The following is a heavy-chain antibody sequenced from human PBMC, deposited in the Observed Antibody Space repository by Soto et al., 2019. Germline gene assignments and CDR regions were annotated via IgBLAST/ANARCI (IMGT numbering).Heavy chain of an antibody. CDR3: ARVTVTTSQDFDY. V-gene: IGHV4-34*01. D-gene: IGHD4-17*01. J-gene: IGHJ4*02. Sequence: QVQLQQWGAGLLKPSETLSLTCAVYGGSFSGYYWSWIRQPPGKGLEWIGEINHSGSTNYNPSLKSRVTISVDPSKNRFSLKLSSVTAADTAVYYCARVTVTTSQDFDYWGQGTLVTVSS. CDR1: GGSFSGYY. CDR2: INHSGST.